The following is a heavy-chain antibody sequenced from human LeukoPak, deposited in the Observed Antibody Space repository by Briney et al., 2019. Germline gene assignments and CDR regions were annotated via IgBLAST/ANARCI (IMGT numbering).Heavy chain of an antibody. CDR2: IYPADSDT. D-gene: IGHD3-10*01. Sequence: GESLKISCQVSGYIFTDYWIGWVRQMPGKGLESMGIIYPADSDTAYSPFFQGQVTISADKSIRTVSLQWSSLEASDTAMYYCARQSRDGSKTRGYYFDHWGQGTLVTVSS. V-gene: IGHV5-51*01. CDR1: GYIFTDYW. CDR3: ARQSRDGSKTRGYYFDH. J-gene: IGHJ4*02.